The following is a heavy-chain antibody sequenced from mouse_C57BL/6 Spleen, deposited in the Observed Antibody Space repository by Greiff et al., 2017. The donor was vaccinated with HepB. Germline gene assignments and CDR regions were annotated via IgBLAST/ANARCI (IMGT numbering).Heavy chain of an antibody. D-gene: IGHD3-2*02. V-gene: IGHV1-52*01. CDR3: ARRDSSGYGYFDY. J-gene: IGHJ2*01. CDR1: GYTFTSYW. Sequence: QVQLQQPGAELVRPGSSVKLSCKASGYTFTSYWMHWVKQRPIQGLEWIGNIDPSDSETHYNQKFKDKATLTVDKSSSTAYMQLSSLTSEDSAVYYCARRDSSGYGYFDYWGQGTTLTVSS. CDR2: IDPSDSET.